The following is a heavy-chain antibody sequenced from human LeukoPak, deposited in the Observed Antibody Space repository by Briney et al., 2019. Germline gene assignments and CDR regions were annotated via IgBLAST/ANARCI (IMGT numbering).Heavy chain of an antibody. D-gene: IGHD3-22*01. V-gene: IGHV6-1*01. J-gene: IGHJ5*02. CDR1: GDSVSSNSAA. Sequence: SQTLSLTCAISGDSVSSNSAAWDWIRQSPSRGLEWLGRTYYRSKWYNDYAVSVKSRITINPDTSKNQFSLQLNSVTPEDTAVYYCARDLPPAVVVISNWFDPWGQGTLVTVSS. CDR3: ARDLPPAVVVISNWFDP. CDR2: TYYRSKWYN.